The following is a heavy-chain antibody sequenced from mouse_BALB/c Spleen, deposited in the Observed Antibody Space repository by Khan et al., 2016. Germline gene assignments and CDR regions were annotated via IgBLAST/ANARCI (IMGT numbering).Heavy chain of an antibody. D-gene: IGHD2-4*01. CDR3: AREGLRRGFAY. Sequence: EVELVESGGGLVKPGGSLKLSCAASGFTFSDYYMYWVRQTPEKRLAWVATISDGGSYTYYPDRVKGRFTISRDNAKNNLYLQMSSLKSEDTAMYYCAREGLRRGFAYWGQGTLVTVSA. V-gene: IGHV5-4*02. J-gene: IGHJ3*01. CDR2: ISDGGSYT. CDR1: GFTFSDYY.